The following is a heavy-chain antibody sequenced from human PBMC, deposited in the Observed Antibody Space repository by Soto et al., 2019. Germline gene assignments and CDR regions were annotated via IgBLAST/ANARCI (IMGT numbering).Heavy chain of an antibody. CDR2: IWYDGSNK. J-gene: IGHJ4*02. CDR3: ARDVPQQYYYESSGPGDY. CDR1: GFMFSNYG. V-gene: IGHV3-33*01. D-gene: IGHD3-22*01. Sequence: GGSLRLSCAASGFMFSNYGMHWVRQAPGKGLEWVAVIWYDGSNKYYGDSVEGRFTISRDNSKNRLYLQMNSLRAEDTAVYYCARDVPQQYYYESSGPGDYWGQGTLVTVSS.